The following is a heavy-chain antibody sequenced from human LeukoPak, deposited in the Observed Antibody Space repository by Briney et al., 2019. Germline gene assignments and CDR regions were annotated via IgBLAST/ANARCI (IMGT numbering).Heavy chain of an antibody. D-gene: IGHD3-9*01. V-gene: IGHV3-23*01. CDR2: ISGSGGNT. CDR3: ARGLIRYFASAY. CDR1: GFTFSSYA. Sequence: PGGSLRLACADSGFTFSSYAMTWVHQAPGKGLEWVSSISGSGGNTYYADSVKGRFTISRDNSKNTLYLQMNSLRAEDTAVYYCARGLIRYFASAYWGQGTLVTVSS. J-gene: IGHJ4*02.